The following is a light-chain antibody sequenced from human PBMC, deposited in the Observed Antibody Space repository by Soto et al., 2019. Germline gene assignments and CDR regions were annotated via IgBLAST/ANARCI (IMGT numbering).Light chain of an antibody. CDR1: QSISSY. CDR2: AAS. V-gene: IGKV1-39*01. CDR3: QQFQTYV. Sequence: DIQMTQSPSTLSASVGDRVTITCRASQSISSYLNWYQQKPGKGPKLLIYAASSLQSGVPSRFSGGGSGTEFTLNISSLQPDDFASYYCQQFQTYVFGQGTKVDIK. J-gene: IGKJ1*01.